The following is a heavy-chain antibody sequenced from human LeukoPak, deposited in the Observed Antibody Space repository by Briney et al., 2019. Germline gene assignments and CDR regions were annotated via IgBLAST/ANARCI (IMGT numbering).Heavy chain of an antibody. CDR3: AIQFYDSSGYYFQH. Sequence: SETLSLTXTVSGGSISSSSYFWGWIRQPPGKGLEWIGSIYYSGSTYYNPSLRSRVTISVDTSKNQFSLKLTSVTAADTAVYYCAIQFYDSSGYYFQHWGQGTPVTVSS. CDR2: IYYSGST. J-gene: IGHJ1*01. D-gene: IGHD3-22*01. V-gene: IGHV4-39*01. CDR1: GGSISSSSYF.